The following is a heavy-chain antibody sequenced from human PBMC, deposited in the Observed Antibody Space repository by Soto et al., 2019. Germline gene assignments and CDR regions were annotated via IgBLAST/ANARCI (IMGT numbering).Heavy chain of an antibody. J-gene: IGHJ5*02. D-gene: IGHD2-2*01. CDR1: GGTFSSYA. CDR2: IIPIFGTA. Sequence: QVQLVQSGAEVQKPGSSVKVSCKASGGTFSSYAISWVRQAPGQGLEWMGGIIPIFGTANYAQKFQGRVTITADKSTITAYRELSSVRSEDTAVYYCARYLVVSAAFHWFYPWGQGTLVTVSS. V-gene: IGHV1-69*06. CDR3: ARYLVVSAAFHWFYP.